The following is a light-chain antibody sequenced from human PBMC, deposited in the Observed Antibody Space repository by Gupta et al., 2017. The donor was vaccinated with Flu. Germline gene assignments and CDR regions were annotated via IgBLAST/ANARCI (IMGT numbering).Light chain of an antibody. CDR3: QQYGSSPPST. J-gene: IGKJ1*01. CDR2: GAS. V-gene: IGKV3-20*01. CDR1: QSVSSSY. Sequence: EIVLTQSPGTLSLSPGERATLSCRASQSVSSSYLAWYQPKPGQAPRLLIYGASSRATGIPDRFSGSGSGTDFTLTISRLEPEDFAVYYCQQYGSSPPSTFVQGTKVEIK.